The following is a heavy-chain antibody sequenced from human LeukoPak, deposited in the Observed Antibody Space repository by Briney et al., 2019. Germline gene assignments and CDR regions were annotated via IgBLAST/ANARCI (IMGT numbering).Heavy chain of an antibody. V-gene: IGHV3-23*01. CDR1: GFTFSSYA. CDR3: AKVATWTYFDS. J-gene: IGHJ4*02. Sequence: PGGSLRLSCAASGFTFSSYAMSWVRQAPGKGLEWVSSITNSGGGSTYADSVKGRFTISRDNSQNTLYLQMNSLGADDTAVYYCAKVATWTYFDSWGQGTLVTVSS. D-gene: IGHD3/OR15-3a*01. CDR2: ITNSGGGS.